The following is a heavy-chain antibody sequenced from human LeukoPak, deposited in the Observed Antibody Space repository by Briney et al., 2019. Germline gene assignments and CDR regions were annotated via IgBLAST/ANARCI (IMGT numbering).Heavy chain of an antibody. CDR2: IRKKAYGETT. J-gene: IGHJ4*02. V-gene: IGHV3-49*03. CDR3: VRGLHDYGDSNYYFDQ. D-gene: IGHD4-17*01. Sequence: PGGSLRLSCTTFGFTFGDDGWSWFRQAPGKGLEWICFIRKKAYGETTEYAASVRGRYTISRDDANGIAYLQMNSLKTEDTALYYCVRGLHDYGDSNYYFDQWGQGTLVTVSS. CDR1: GFTFGDDG.